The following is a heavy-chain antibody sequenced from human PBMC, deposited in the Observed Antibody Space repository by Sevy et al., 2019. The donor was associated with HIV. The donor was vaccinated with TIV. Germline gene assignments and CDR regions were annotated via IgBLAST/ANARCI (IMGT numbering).Heavy chain of an antibody. D-gene: IGHD3-3*01. CDR1: GFTFSSYG. CDR2: IWYDGSNK. V-gene: IGHV3-33*01. CDR3: ARDLYCSSTSCYMYYDFWSGYYSYYYYGMDV. Sequence: GGSLRLSCAASGFTFSSYGMHWVRQAPGKGLEWVAVIWYDGSNKYYADSVKGRFTISRDNSKNTLYLQMNNLRAEDTAGYYCARDLYCSSTSCYMYYDFWSGYYSYYYYGMDVWGQGTTVTVSS. J-gene: IGHJ6*02.